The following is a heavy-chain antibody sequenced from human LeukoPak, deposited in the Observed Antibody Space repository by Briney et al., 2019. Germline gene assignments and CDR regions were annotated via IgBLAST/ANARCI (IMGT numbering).Heavy chain of an antibody. D-gene: IGHD2-15*01. CDR2: ISDSGDST. V-gene: IGHV3-23*01. Sequence: GGSLRLSCAASGFTFSTYAMTWVRQAPGKGLEWVAGISDSGDSTYYTDSVEGRFTISRDNSKKTLYLRMNSLRAEDTAVYFCAKRRGYCTGGSCSIIGLDYWGQGTLVTVSS. J-gene: IGHJ4*02. CDR3: AKRRGYCTGGSCSIIGLDY. CDR1: GFTFSTYA.